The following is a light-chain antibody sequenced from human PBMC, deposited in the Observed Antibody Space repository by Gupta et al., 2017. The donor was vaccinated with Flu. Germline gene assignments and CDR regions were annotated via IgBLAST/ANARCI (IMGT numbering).Light chain of an antibody. J-gene: IGKJ5*01. CDR3: QQINRDPIT. CDR2: GAS. Sequence: DNQFTQSPSFLSASVGDRVTLTCRASQDSNSYVRWYQQKPGKAPTLLIDGASTLQGGVPSRCSGRGSGTVFTLTSSRLQPEDVATYYWQQINRDPITFGQGTQLDIK. V-gene: IGKV1-9*01. CDR1: QDSNSY.